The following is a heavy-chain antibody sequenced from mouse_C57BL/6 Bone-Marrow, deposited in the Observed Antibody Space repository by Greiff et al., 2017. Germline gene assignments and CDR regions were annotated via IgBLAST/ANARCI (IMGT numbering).Heavy chain of an antibody. D-gene: IGHD1-1*01. CDR1: GFPFRNYW. J-gene: IGHJ3*01. CDR3: TGPYYYGSSPFAY. Sequence: EVKLVESGGGLVQPGGSMNLSCVAPGFPFRNYWMNWVRQSPEKGLEWAAQFRLTSDNYATHYAESVTGRFTISSDDSKSRVYLQRYSLRAEDTGSDYCTGPYYYGSSPFAYWGQGTLVTVSA. V-gene: IGHV6-3*01. CDR2: FRLTSDNYAT.